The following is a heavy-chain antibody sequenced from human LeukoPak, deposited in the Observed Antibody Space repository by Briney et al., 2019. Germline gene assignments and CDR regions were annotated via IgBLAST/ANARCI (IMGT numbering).Heavy chain of an antibody. V-gene: IGHV4-30-2*01. J-gene: IGHJ4*02. CDR1: GGSISSSGYY. CDR3: ARANGYNSPFDN. Sequence: SETLSLTCTVSGGSISSSGYYWSWIRQPPGKGLEWIGYMHHSGSTHYNLSLKSRVTISVDRSKNQISLKLSSVTAADTAVYYCARANGYNSPFDNWGQGTLVTVSS. CDR2: MHHSGST. D-gene: IGHD5-24*01.